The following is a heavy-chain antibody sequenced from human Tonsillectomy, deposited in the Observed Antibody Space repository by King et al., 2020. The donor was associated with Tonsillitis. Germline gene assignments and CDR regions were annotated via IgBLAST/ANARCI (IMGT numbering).Heavy chain of an antibody. J-gene: IGHJ3*02. Sequence: VQLVESGGGLVQPGGSLRLSCSATGFTFSNYWMSWVRQAPGKGLEWVANIKKDGSVKHYVDSVKGRFTICRDNAKSSLYLQMDSLGADDTAVYFCVTDTYPYDGSTYYDAFEIWGQGTMVTVSS. D-gene: IGHD1-26*01. V-gene: IGHV3-7*03. CDR2: IKKDGSVK. CDR3: VTDTYPYDGSTYYDAFEI. CDR1: GFTFSNYW.